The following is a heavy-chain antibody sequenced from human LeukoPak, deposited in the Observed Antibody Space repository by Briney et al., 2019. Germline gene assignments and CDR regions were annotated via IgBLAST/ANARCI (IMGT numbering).Heavy chain of an antibody. D-gene: IGHD2-8*01. J-gene: IGHJ5*02. CDR2: IYPGDSDT. CDR3: ARRDCTQGVCPP. V-gene: IGHV5-51*01. Sequence: GESLKISCKGSGYSFTSYWIGWVRQMPGKGLEWMGIIYPGDSDTRYSPSFQGQVTICADNSSTTAYLHGSSLKAAHAAMYCWARRDCTQGVCPPWGQGPLVPVSS. CDR1: GYSFTSYW.